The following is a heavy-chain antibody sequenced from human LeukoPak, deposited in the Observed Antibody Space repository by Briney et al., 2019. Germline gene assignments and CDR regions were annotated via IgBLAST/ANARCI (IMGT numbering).Heavy chain of an antibody. Sequence: GGSLRLSCAASGFTFSSYGMHWVRPAPGKGLEWVAFIRYDGSNKYYADSVKGRFTISRDNSKNTLHLQMNSLRAEDTAVYYCAKDRLNPSYFDYWGQGTLVTVSS. D-gene: IGHD6-6*01. V-gene: IGHV3-30*02. CDR1: GFTFSSYG. CDR3: AKDRLNPSYFDY. CDR2: IRYDGSNK. J-gene: IGHJ4*02.